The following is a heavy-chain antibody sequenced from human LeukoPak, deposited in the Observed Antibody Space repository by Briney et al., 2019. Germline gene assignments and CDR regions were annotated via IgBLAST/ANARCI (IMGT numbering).Heavy chain of an antibody. V-gene: IGHV3-23*01. D-gene: IGHD2-21*02. CDR2: ISGSGGST. J-gene: IGHJ5*02. CDR1: GFTFSSYA. Sequence: GGPLRLSCAASGFTFSSYAMSWVRQAPGKGLEWVSAISGSGGSTYYADSVKGRFTISRDNSKNTLYLQMNSLRAEDTAVYYCAKYVTAFNWFDPWGQGTLVTVSS. CDR3: AKYVTAFNWFDP.